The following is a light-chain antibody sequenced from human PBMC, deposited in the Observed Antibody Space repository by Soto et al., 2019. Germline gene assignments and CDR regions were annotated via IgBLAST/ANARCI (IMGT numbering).Light chain of an antibody. CDR2: AAS. CDR3: QHSYITRT. Sequence: DIQMTQSPSSLSASIGDRVTISCRASQDIGAYVNWYQHKQGKAPRVLMYAASNLKSGVPPRFSGIGGGKDFTLTISDLQPEDFATYYCQHSYITRTFGQGTKVERK. J-gene: IGKJ1*01. V-gene: IGKV1-39*01. CDR1: QDIGAY.